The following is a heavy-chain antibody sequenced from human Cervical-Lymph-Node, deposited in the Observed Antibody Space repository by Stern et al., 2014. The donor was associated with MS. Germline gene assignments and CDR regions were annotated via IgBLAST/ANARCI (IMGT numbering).Heavy chain of an antibody. Sequence: VQLVQSGGGVVQPGRSLRLSCAASGFSFSRYAMHWVRQAPGKGLEWVALIWYDGSNPYYADSVTGRFTISRDNFKNTLYLQMNSLRAEDTAVYYCASAYSGSHYSFDYGGQGTLVTVSS. V-gene: IGHV3-33*01. CDR3: ASAYSGSHYSFDY. D-gene: IGHD6-13*01. CDR2: IWYDGSNP. J-gene: IGHJ4*02. CDR1: GFSFSRYA.